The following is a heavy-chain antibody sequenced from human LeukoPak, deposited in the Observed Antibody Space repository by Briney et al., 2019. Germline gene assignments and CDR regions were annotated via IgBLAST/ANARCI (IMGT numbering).Heavy chain of an antibody. V-gene: IGHV1-18*01. CDR2: ISGYNGDT. CDR3: ARRSGYDRRAGTLDI. Sequence: ASVKVSCKASGFTFTSFGFSWVRQAPGQGLEWVGWISGYNGDTRHDQKFQGRVTISTDTSTNTAYMDLRSLTSDDTAVYYCARRSGYDRRAGTLDIWGQGTMVTVSS. CDR1: GFTFTSFG. D-gene: IGHD5-12*01. J-gene: IGHJ3*02.